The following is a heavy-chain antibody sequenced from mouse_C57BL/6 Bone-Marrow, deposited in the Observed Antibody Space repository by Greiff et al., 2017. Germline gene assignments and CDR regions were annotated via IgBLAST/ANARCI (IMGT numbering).Heavy chain of an antibody. CDR2: INPNNGGT. V-gene: IGHV1-26*01. J-gene: IGHJ2*01. Sequence: VQLQQSGPELVKPGASVKISRKASGYTFTDYYMNWVKQSHGKSLEWIGDINPNNGGTSYNQKFKGKATLTVDKSSSTAYMELRSLTSEDSAVYYCARSSYYFEYWGQGTTLTVSS. CDR3: ARSSYYFEY. CDR1: GYTFTDYY. D-gene: IGHD1-1*01.